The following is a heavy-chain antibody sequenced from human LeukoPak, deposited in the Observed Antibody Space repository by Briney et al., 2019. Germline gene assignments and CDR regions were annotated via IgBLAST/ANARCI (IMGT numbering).Heavy chain of an antibody. Sequence: GGSLRLSCAASGFTFSSYSMNWVRHAPGKGLEWVSSISIASTYIYYADSVKGRFTISRDNAKSSLYLQMNSLRAEDTAMYYCARLVWDTTMADGDIDSWGQGTLLIVSS. D-gene: IGHD5-18*01. CDR1: GFTFSSYS. CDR2: ISIASTYI. V-gene: IGHV3-21*01. CDR3: ARLVWDTTMADGDIDS. J-gene: IGHJ4*02.